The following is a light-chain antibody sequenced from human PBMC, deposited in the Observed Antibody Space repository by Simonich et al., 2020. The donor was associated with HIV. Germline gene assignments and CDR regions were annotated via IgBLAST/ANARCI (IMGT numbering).Light chain of an antibody. CDR3: QLYGSLALT. V-gene: IGKV3-11*01. J-gene: IGKJ4*01. CDR1: QRFSSY. CDR2: DAS. Sequence: EIVLTQSPATLSLSPGERATLSSRTSQRFSSYLACYKQKPGQAPRLLIYDASNRATGIPARFSGSGSGTDFTLTISRLEPEDFAVYHCQLYGSLALTFGGGTKVEIK.